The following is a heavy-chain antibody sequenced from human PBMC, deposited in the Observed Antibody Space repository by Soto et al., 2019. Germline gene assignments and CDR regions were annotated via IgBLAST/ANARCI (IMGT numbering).Heavy chain of an antibody. J-gene: IGHJ6*02. CDR3: TREDDGGDSLDV. Sequence: QVQLQQSGPGLVKPSQTLSVTCTVSGDSISSDYYHWTWIRQSPGKGLEWIGYIHHSGSILYNPSLKSRVTISVDTSKTQFSLHLTSVTAADTAVYFCTREDDGGDSLDVWGQGTTVTVSS. D-gene: IGHD2-21*02. CDR1: GDSISSDYYH. CDR2: IHHSGSI. V-gene: IGHV4-30-4*08.